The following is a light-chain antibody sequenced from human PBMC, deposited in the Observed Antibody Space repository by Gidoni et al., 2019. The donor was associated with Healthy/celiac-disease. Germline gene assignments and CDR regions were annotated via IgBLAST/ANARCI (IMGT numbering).Light chain of an antibody. J-gene: IGKJ3*01. V-gene: IGKV1-17*01. Sequence: DMQMNQSPSSLSASVGDGVTITCRASQGISNDLGWYQQKPGKDPKRLIYAASSLQSGVPARFSGSGSGTEFTLTISSLQPEDFATYYCLQHNSYPRFTFGPGTKVEIK. CDR2: AAS. CDR3: LQHNSYPRFT. CDR1: QGISND.